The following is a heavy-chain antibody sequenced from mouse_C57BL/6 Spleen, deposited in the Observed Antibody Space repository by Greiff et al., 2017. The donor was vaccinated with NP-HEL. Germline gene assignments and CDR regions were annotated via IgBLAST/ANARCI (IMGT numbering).Heavy chain of an antibody. CDR3: ARGYYGSRAMDY. J-gene: IGHJ4*01. V-gene: IGHV1-82*01. CDR2: IYPGDGDT. Sequence: ESGPELVKPGASVKISCKASGYAFSSSWMNWVKQRPGKGLEWIGRIYPGDGDTNYNGKFKGKATLTADKSSSTAYMQLSSLTSEDSAVYFCARGYYGSRAMDYWGQGTSVTVSS. D-gene: IGHD1-1*01. CDR1: GYAFSSSW.